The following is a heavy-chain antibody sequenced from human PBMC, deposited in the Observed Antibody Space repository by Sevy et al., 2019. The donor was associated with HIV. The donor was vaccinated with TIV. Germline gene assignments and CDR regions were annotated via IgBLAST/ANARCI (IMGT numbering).Heavy chain of an antibody. CDR2: ISGGSSYI. J-gene: IGHJ6*02. Sequence: GGSLRLSCAGIGFSLSAHGVNWVRQAPGKGLEWVAFISGGSSYIYYADSERGRFIVSRDNAKNSVDLRMSSLRAEDTAVYYCAREDIMLCGVIRGERRSAMDVWGQGTTVTVSS. V-gene: IGHV3-21*01. D-gene: IGHD3-3*01. CDR1: GFSLSAHG. CDR3: AREDIMLCGVIRGERRSAMDV.